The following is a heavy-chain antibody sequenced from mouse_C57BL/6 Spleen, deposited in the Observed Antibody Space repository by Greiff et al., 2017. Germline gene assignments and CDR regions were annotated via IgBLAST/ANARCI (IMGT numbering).Heavy chain of an antibody. Sequence: QVQLQQSGAELVRPGASVTLSCKASGYTFTDYEMHWVKQTPVHGLEWIGAIDPETGGTAYNQKFKGKAILTADKSSSTAYMELRSRTSEASAVYYCTRRLDYWGQGTTLTVSS. CDR1: GYTFTDYE. CDR2: IDPETGGT. CDR3: TRRLDY. J-gene: IGHJ2*01. V-gene: IGHV1-15*01.